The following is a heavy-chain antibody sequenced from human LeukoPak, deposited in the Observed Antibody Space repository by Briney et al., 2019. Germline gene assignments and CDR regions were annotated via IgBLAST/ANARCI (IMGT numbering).Heavy chain of an antibody. D-gene: IGHD6-6*01. CDR2: IKQDRSQR. J-gene: IGHJ4*02. Sequence: GGSLRLSCTASGLTFSDYWMTWVRQAPGKGPEWVANIKQDRSQRYYVDSVRGRFTISRDNAKNSLFLQMNGLRAEDTAVYYCARRGGSSSRRSPIDYWGQGTLVTVSS. CDR1: GLTFSDYW. CDR3: ARRGGSSSRRSPIDY. V-gene: IGHV3-7*01.